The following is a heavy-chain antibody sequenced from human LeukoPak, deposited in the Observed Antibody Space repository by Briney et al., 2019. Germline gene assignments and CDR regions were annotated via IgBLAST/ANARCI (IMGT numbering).Heavy chain of an antibody. CDR2: ISSSSSYI. V-gene: IGHV3-21*01. CDR1: GFTFSSYS. CDR3: ARDLEVIAAAGIFDY. J-gene: IGHJ4*02. D-gene: IGHD6-13*01. Sequence: PGGSLRLSCAASGFTFSSYSMNWVRQAPGKGLEWVSSISSSSSYIYYADSVKGRFTISRDNAKNSLYLQMNSLRAEDTAVYYCARDLEVIAAAGIFDYWGQGTLVTVSS.